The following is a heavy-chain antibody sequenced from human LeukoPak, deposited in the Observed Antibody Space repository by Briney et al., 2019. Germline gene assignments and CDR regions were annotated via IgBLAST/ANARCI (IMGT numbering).Heavy chain of an antibody. D-gene: IGHD6-6*01. CDR2: IYYSGST. Sequence: SETLSLTCTVSGGSISSSSYYWGWIRQPPGKGLEWIGSIYYSGSTYYNPSLKSRVTISVDTSKNQFSLKLSSVTAADTAVYYCAGASIAARFGYWGQGTLVTVSS. J-gene: IGHJ4*02. V-gene: IGHV4-39*07. CDR3: AGASIAARFGY. CDR1: GGSISSSSYY.